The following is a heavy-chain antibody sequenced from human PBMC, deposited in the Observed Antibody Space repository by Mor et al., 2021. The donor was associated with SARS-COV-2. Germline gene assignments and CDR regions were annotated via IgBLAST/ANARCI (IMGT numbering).Heavy chain of an antibody. CDR2: ISSRGSST. V-gene: IGHV3-48*03. CDR3: ARGGSCSSSTCYPNSVFDY. D-gene: IGHD2-2*01. Sequence: GLEWVAYISSRGSSTFYADSVKGRFSVSRDNAESSLHLQMSSLRDDDTAIYYCARGGSCSSSTCYPNSVFDYWGQ. J-gene: IGHJ4*02.